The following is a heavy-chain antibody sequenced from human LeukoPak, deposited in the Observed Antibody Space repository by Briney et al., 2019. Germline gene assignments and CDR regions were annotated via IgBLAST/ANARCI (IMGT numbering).Heavy chain of an antibody. CDR2: VYSNGDT. D-gene: IGHD6-13*01. CDR3: ARAAGEAGGQYFDY. V-gene: IGHV4-4*07. CDR1: GGSISGYY. Sequence: SETLSLTCTVSGGSISGYYWSWIRQPARQGLEWIGRVYSNGDTRYNPSLKSRVTMSVDTSKNQLSLNLGPVTAADTAVYYCARAAGEAGGQYFDYWGQGTLVTVSS. J-gene: IGHJ4*02.